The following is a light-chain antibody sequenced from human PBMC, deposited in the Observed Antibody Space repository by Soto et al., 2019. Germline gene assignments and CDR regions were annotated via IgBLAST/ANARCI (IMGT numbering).Light chain of an antibody. CDR1: SSNIENNY. J-gene: IGLJ1*01. V-gene: IGLV1-51*02. Sequence: QSVLTQPPSVSAAPGQKVTISCSGSSSNIENNYVSWYQQLPGTAPKLLIYEDTTRPSGIPDRFSGSKSGTSATLGITGLQTGDEADDYCATWDSSLSAGVFGTGTKVTV. CDR2: EDT. CDR3: ATWDSSLSAGV.